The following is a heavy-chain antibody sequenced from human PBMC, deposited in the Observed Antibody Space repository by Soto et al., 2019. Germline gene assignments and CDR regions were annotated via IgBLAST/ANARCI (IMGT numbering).Heavy chain of an antibody. Sequence: PGGSLRLSCAASGFTFSNAWINWVRQAPGKGLEWVGRIKRKTDGGTTDFAAPVKGRFAISRDDSKNMVYLQMTNMDPVDTATYYCARLYNWNYTFDYWGQGTLVTVSS. D-gene: IGHD1-7*01. CDR3: ARLYNWNYTFDY. CDR2: IKRKTDGGTT. V-gene: IGHV3-15*07. CDR1: GFTFSNAW. J-gene: IGHJ4*02.